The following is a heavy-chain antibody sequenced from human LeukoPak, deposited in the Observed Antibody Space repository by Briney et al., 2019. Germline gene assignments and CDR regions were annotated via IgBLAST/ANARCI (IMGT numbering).Heavy chain of an antibody. J-gene: IGHJ5*02. Sequence: PSETLSLTCAVYGGSFSGYYWSWIRQPPGKGLEWIGETNHSGSTNYNPSLKSRVTISVDTSKNQFSLKLSSVTAADTAVYYCARGSVVPAAIGSSWFDPWGQGTLVTVSS. CDR3: ARGSVVPAAIGSSWFDP. CDR2: TNHSGST. CDR1: GGSFSGYY. V-gene: IGHV4-34*01. D-gene: IGHD2-2*01.